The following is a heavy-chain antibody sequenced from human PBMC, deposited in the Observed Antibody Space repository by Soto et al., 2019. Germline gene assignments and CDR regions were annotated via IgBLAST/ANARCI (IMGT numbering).Heavy chain of an antibody. J-gene: IGHJ3*02. CDR3: ATASNGDFDAFDI. CDR2: IYYSGNT. D-gene: IGHD4-17*01. CDR1: GASVSSGDYY. Sequence: SETLSLTCTVSGASVSSGDYYWNWIRQPPGKGLEWIGYIYYSGNTYYNPSLKSRITISVDTSRNHFSLNLNSVTAADSALYYCATASNGDFDAFDIWGQ. V-gene: IGHV4-30-4*01.